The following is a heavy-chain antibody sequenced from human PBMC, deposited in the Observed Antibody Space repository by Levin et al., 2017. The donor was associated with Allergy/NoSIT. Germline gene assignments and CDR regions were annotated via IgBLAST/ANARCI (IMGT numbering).Heavy chain of an antibody. D-gene: IGHD5-12*01. V-gene: IGHV1-69*13. CDR3: ARDAVSVGLRSWYNWFDP. Sequence: SVKVSCKASGGTFSSYAISWVRQAPGQGLEWMGGIIPIFGTANYAQKFQGRVTITADESTTTAYMELSSLRSEDTAVYYCARDAVSVGLRSWYNWFDPWGQGTLVTVSS. CDR1: GGTFSSYA. CDR2: IIPIFGTA. J-gene: IGHJ5*02.